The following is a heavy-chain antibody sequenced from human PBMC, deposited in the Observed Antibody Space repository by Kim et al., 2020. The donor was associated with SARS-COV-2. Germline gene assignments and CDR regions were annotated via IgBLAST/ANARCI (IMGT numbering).Heavy chain of an antibody. Sequence: SLRLSCVASGINFEDYALHWVRQAPGKGLEWVAGISWDSSSTGYADSVKGRFTISRDNVKKSLHLEMHSLRDEDTALFYCAKDLGSAWNYYYGMDVWGQGTTVTVSS. CDR1: GINFEDYA. CDR3: AKDLGSAWNYYYGMDV. D-gene: IGHD1-1*01. CDR2: ISWDSSST. J-gene: IGHJ6*02. V-gene: IGHV3-9*01.